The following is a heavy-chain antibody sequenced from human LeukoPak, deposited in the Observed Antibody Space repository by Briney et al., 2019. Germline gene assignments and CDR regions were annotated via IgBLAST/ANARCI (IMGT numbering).Heavy chain of an antibody. Sequence: GGSLRLSCAASGFTFSTYWMSWVRQATGKGLEWVANIKQDGSKIYYVDSVKGRFTISRDNSKNTLYLQMNSLRAEDTAVYYCAKRAYDILTGYPRYYFDYWGQGTLVTVSS. J-gene: IGHJ4*02. CDR2: IKQDGSKI. D-gene: IGHD3-9*01. CDR1: GFTFSTYW. V-gene: IGHV3-7*01. CDR3: AKRAYDILTGYPRYYFDY.